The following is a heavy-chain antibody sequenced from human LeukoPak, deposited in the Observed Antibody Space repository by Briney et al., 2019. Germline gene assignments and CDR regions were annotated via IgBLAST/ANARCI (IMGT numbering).Heavy chain of an antibody. CDR3: AIGPRVVPAAMPVDY. CDR2: ISYDGSNK. Sequence: TGGSLRLSFAASGFTFSSYGMHWVRQAPGKGLEWVAVISYDGSNKYYADSVKGRFTISRDNSKNTLYLQMNSLRAEDTAVYYCAIGPRVVPAAMPVDYWGQGTLVTVSS. D-gene: IGHD2-2*01. J-gene: IGHJ4*02. CDR1: GFTFSSYG. V-gene: IGHV3-30*03.